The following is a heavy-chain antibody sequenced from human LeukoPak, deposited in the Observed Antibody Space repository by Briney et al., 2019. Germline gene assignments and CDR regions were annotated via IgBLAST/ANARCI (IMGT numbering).Heavy chain of an antibody. CDR3: ITSLYYYDSSGYYYYFDY. CDR1: GFTFSNAW. J-gene: IGHJ4*02. Sequence: GGSLRLSCAASGFTFSNAWMSWVRQAPGKGLEWVGRIKSKTDGGTTDYAAPVKGRFTISRDDSKNTLYLQMNSLKTEDTAVYYCITSLYYYDSSGYYYYFDYWGQGTLVAVSS. V-gene: IGHV3-15*01. D-gene: IGHD3-22*01. CDR2: IKSKTDGGTT.